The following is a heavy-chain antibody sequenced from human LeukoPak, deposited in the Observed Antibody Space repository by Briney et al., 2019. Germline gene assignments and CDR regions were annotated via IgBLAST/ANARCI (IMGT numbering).Heavy chain of an antibody. V-gene: IGHV1-46*01. J-gene: IGHJ6*02. D-gene: IGHD5-18*01. Sequence: ASVKVSCKSSGYTFTSYYMYWVRQAPGQGLEWMGIINPSGGSTSYAQKFQGRVTMTRDTSTSTVYMELSSLRSEDTAVYYCARGPSSWIQLWLSYYYGMDVWGQGTTVTVSS. CDR3: ARGPSSWIQLWLSYYYGMDV. CDR2: INPSGGST. CDR1: GYTFTSYY.